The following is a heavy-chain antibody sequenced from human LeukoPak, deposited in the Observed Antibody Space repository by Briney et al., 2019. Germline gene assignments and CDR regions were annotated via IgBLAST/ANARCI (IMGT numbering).Heavy chain of an antibody. D-gene: IGHD1-1*01. CDR2: IYYSTNT. CDR1: GGSISSGGYY. J-gene: IGHJ5*01. V-gene: IGHV4-31*01. CDR3: ARVETTTVSPYWFDP. Sequence: PSETLSLTCTVSGGSISSGGYYWSWIRQHPGKGLEWLRYIYYSTNTYYYPSLKSPVTISVDTSKILFSLKLSPVTAADTAVYYCARVETTTVSPYWFDPWGQGTLVTVSS.